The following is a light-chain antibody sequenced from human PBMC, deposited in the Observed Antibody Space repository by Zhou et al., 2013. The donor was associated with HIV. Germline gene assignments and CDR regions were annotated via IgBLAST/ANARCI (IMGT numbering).Light chain of an antibody. J-gene: IGKJ5*01. CDR3: QQRSNWPPSIT. CDR1: ESISSSF. V-gene: IGKV3D-20*02. Sequence: EIVLTQSPGTLSLSPGERATLSCRASESISSSFLAWYQQKPGQPPRLLIYGASNRATSIPDRFSGSGSGTDFTLTISSLEPEDFAVYYCQQRSNWPPSITFGQGTRLEIK. CDR2: GAS.